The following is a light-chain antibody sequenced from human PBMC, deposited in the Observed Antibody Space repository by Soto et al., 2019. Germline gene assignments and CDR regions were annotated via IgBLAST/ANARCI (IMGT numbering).Light chain of an antibody. J-gene: IGLJ2*01. Sequence: SALTQPASVSGSPGQSITISCTGTSSDGGGYNYVSWYQQHPGKAPKLMIYDVSNRPSGVSNRFSGSKSGNTASLTISGLQAEDEADYYCSSYTSSSTLVFGVGTKLTVL. CDR3: SSYTSSSTLV. CDR2: DVS. V-gene: IGLV2-14*01. CDR1: SSDGGGYNY.